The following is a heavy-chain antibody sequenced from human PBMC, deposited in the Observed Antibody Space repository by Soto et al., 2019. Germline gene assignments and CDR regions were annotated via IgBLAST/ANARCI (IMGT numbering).Heavy chain of an antibody. D-gene: IGHD3-9*01. CDR3: ASMDILTGYYSVDY. Sequence: PSETLSLTCTVSGGSISSYYWSWIRQPPGKGLEWIGYIYYSGSTNYNPSLKSRVTISVDTSKNQFSLKLSSVTAADTAVYYCASMDILTGYYSVDYWGQGTLVTVS. CDR2: IYYSGST. CDR1: GGSISSYY. J-gene: IGHJ4*02. V-gene: IGHV4-59*01.